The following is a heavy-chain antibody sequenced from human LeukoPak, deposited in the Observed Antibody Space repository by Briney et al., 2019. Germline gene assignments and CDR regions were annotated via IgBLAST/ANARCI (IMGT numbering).Heavy chain of an antibody. CDR2: ISSSGSTI. CDR1: GFTFSDYY. Sequence: GGSLRLSCAASGFTFSDYYMSWIRQAPGKGLECVSYISSSGSTIYYADSVKGRFTISRDNAKNSLYLQMNSLRAEDTAVYYCARAGLRTYYDSSGYYGDYWGQGTLVTVSS. CDR3: ARAGLRTYYDSSGYYGDY. V-gene: IGHV3-11*04. J-gene: IGHJ4*02. D-gene: IGHD3-22*01.